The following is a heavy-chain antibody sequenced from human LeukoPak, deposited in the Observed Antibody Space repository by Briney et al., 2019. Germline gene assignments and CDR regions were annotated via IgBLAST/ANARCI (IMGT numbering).Heavy chain of an antibody. Sequence: PSETLSLTCTISGXSISTSSYYWGWIRQPPAKGLELIWTIHYSGRTYYNPSLKSRVTISVDTSKNQFSLKMSSVTAADTAMYYCARNSGNYLGWFDPWGQGTLVTVSS. CDR1: GXSISTSSYY. D-gene: IGHD1-26*01. CDR2: IHYSGRT. V-gene: IGHV4-39*01. CDR3: ARNSGNYLGWFDP. J-gene: IGHJ5*02.